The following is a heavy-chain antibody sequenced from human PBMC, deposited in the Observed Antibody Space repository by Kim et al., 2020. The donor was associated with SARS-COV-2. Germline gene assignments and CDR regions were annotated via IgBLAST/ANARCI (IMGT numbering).Heavy chain of an antibody. CDR3: ARDFPLGTFDY. CDR1: GFTFSSYA. Sequence: GGSLRLSCAASGFTFSSYAMHWVRQAPGKGLEWVAVISYDGSNKYYADSVKGRFTISRDNSKNTLYLQMNSLRAEDTAVYYCARDFPLGTFDYWGQGTLVTVSS. D-gene: IGHD1-1*01. V-gene: IGHV3-30*04. J-gene: IGHJ4*02. CDR2: ISYDGSNK.